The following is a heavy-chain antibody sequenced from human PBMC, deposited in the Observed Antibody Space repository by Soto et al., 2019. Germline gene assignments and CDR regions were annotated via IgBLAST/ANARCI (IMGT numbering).Heavy chain of an antibody. V-gene: IGHV3-11*01. J-gene: IGHJ3*02. CDR3: ARAYSDAFDI. D-gene: IGHD2-21*01. CDR2: ISSSGTGI. CDR1: VFTFIDYY. Sequence: GGSLRLSCAASVFTFIDYYMIWIRQAPGKGLEWVSYISSSGTGIYYGDSVKARFTISRDNAKNSLYLQMNSLRAEDTAVYYCARAYSDAFDIWGQGTMVTVSS.